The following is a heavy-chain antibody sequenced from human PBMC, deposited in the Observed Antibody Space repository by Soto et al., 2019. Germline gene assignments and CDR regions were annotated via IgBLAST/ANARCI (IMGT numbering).Heavy chain of an antibody. CDR1: GYTFTSYD. Sequence: QVPLVQSGAEVKKPGASVKVSCKASGYTFTSYDINWVRQATGQGLEWMGWMNPNSGNTGYAQKFQGRVTMTRNTSISTAYMELSSLRSEDTAVYYCASSRSKRVVTALGYWGQGTLVTVSS. J-gene: IGHJ4*02. CDR2: MNPNSGNT. CDR3: ASSRSKRVVTALGY. V-gene: IGHV1-8*01. D-gene: IGHD2-15*01.